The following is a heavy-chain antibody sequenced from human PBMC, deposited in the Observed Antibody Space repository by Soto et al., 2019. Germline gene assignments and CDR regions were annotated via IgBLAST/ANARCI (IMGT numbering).Heavy chain of an antibody. J-gene: IGHJ3*02. V-gene: IGHV3-23*01. Sequence: PGGSLRLPFAASGFTFRPYPSSGVARAPGKGLEWISAMRASGASTYYADSVKGRFTISRDNSKNTLYLQMSSLRAEDTAVYYCARRACYSSSSTSFEIWGQGTMVTVSS. CDR1: GFTFRPYP. CDR2: MRASGAST. D-gene: IGHD6-6*01. CDR3: ARRACYSSSSTSFEI.